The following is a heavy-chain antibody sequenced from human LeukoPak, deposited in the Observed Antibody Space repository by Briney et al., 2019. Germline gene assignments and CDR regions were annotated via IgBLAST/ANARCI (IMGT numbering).Heavy chain of an antibody. D-gene: IGHD2-21*02. CDR3: ASVLYCGADCYSGRYFFDY. CDR1: GYTFTGYY. CDR2: INPNSGGT. V-gene: IGHV1-2*02. J-gene: IGHJ4*02. Sequence: GASVKVSCKASGYTFTGYYMHWVRQAPGQGLEWRGWINPNSGGTNYAQKFQGRVTMTRDTSISTAYMELSRLRSEDTAVYYCASVLYCGADCYSGRYFFDYWGQGTLVTVSS.